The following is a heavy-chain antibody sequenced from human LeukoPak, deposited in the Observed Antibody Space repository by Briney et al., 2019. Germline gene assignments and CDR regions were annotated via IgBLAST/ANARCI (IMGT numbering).Heavy chain of an antibody. V-gene: IGHV3-23*01. J-gene: IGHJ4*02. Sequence: GGSLRLSCAASGFTFSSYAMSWVRQAPGKGLEWVSAISGSGGSTYYADSVKGRFTISRDNSKNTLYLQMNSLRAEDTAVYYCARNGANCSGGSCYFYYFDYWGQGTLVTVSS. CDR1: GFTFSSYA. CDR2: ISGSGGST. D-gene: IGHD2-15*01. CDR3: ARNGANCSGGSCYFYYFDY.